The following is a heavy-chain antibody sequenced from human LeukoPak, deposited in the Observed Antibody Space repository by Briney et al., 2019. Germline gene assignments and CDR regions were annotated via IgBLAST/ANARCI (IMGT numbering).Heavy chain of an antibody. Sequence: ASVKVSCKASGYTFTSYDINWVRQATGQGLEWMGWMNPNSGNTGYAQKFQGRVTMTRNTSISTAYMELSSLRSEDTAVYYCARGQDSSGWYDYWGQGTLVTVCS. V-gene: IGHV1-8*01. CDR1: GYTFTSYD. CDR2: MNPNSGNT. J-gene: IGHJ4*02. CDR3: ARGQDSSGWYDY. D-gene: IGHD6-19*01.